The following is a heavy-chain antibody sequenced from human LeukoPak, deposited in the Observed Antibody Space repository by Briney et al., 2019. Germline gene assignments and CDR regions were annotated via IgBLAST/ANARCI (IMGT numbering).Heavy chain of an antibody. CDR1: GYTFTCYY. D-gene: IGHD2-2*01. CDR2: INPNSGGT. CDR3: ARDYCSSTSCYYYYMDV. Sequence: GASVKVSCKASGYTFTCYYMHWVGQAPGQGREWMGWINPNSGGTNYAQKFQGRVTMNRDTAISKDYMELRRLRADDTAVYYCARDYCSSTSCYYYYMDVWGKGTTVTVSS. J-gene: IGHJ6*03. V-gene: IGHV1-2*02.